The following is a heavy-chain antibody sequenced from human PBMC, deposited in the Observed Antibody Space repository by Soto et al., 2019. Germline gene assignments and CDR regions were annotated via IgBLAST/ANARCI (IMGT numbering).Heavy chain of an antibody. CDR1: GFTFSSYA. CDR3: ARESTGSYGLDY. D-gene: IGHD1-26*01. Sequence: QVQLVESGGGVVQPGRSLRLSCAASGFTFSSYAMHWVRQAPGKGLEWVAVISYDGSNKYYADSVKGRFTISRDNSKKTLYLQMNSLRAEDTAVYYCARESTGSYGLDYWGQGTLVTVSS. V-gene: IGHV3-30-3*01. CDR2: ISYDGSNK. J-gene: IGHJ4*02.